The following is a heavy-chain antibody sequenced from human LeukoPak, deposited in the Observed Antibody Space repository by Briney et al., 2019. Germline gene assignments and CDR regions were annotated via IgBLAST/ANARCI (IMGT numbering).Heavy chain of an antibody. J-gene: IGHJ3*02. CDR1: GGTFSSYA. D-gene: IGHD2-2*02. CDR3: ARAADCSSTSYYTDDAFDI. Sequence: GASVKVSCKASGGTFSSYAISWVRQAPGQGLEWMGGIIPIFGTANYAQKFQGRVTITADESTSTAYMELSSLRSEDTAVYYCARAADCSSTSYYTDDAFDIWGQGTMVTVSS. V-gene: IGHV1-69*13. CDR2: IIPIFGTA.